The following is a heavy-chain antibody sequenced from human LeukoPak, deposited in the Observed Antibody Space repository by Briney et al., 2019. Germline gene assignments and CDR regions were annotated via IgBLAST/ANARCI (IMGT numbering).Heavy chain of an antibody. J-gene: IGHJ4*02. V-gene: IGHV3-23*01. D-gene: IGHD5-18*01. CDR1: GFTFSRYA. CDR2: ISGSGGST. CDR3: AKDPLYSYGSKHYFDY. Sequence: GGSLRPSCAASGFTFSRYAMSWVRQAPGKGLEWVSAISGSGGSTHYADSVKGRFTISRDNSKNTLYLQMNSLRAEDTAVYYCAKDPLYSYGSKHYFDYWGQGTLVTVSS.